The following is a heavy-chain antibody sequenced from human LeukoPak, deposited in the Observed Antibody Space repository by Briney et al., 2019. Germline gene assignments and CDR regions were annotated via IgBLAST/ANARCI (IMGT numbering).Heavy chain of an antibody. Sequence: ASVKVSCKASGYTFTSYYMHWVRQAPGQGLEWMGIINPSGGSTSYAQKFQGRVTMTRDTSTSTVYMELRSLRSDDTAVYYCARDGEGGPPIYGDYGYYGMDVWGQGTTVTVSS. J-gene: IGHJ6*02. CDR3: ARDGEGGPPIYGDYGYYGMDV. V-gene: IGHV1-46*01. D-gene: IGHD4-17*01. CDR1: GYTFTSYY. CDR2: INPSGGST.